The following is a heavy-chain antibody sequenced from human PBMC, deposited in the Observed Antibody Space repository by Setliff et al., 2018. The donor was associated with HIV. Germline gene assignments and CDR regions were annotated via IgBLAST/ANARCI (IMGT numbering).Heavy chain of an antibody. J-gene: IGHJ5*02. CDR2: MNPKSGNT. CDR1: GYTFTSYD. D-gene: IGHD3-3*01. Sequence: ASVKVSCKASGYTFTSYDINWVRQATGQGLEWMGWMNPKSGNTGYAQKFQGRITMTRDTSISTAYMELSSLRSEDTAVYYCAREGNFWRVFDPWGQGTLVTVSS. V-gene: IGHV1-8*01. CDR3: AREGNFWRVFDP.